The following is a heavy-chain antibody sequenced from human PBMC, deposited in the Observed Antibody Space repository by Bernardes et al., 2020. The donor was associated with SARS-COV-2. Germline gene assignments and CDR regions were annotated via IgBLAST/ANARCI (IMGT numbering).Heavy chain of an antibody. V-gene: IGHV5-51*01. J-gene: IGHJ6*02. CDR2: IYPGDSDT. Sequence: ESLKISCKGSGYSFTSYWIGWVRQMPGKGLEWMGIIYPGDSDTRYSPSFQGQVTISADKSISTAYLQWSSLKASDTAMYYCARHGPAPLYYYGMDVWGQGTTVTVSS. CDR1: GYSFTSYW. CDR3: ARHGPAPLYYYGMDV.